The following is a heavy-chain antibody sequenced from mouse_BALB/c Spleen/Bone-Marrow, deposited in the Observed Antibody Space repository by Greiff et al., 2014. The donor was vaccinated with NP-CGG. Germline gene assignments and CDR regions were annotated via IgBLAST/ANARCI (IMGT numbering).Heavy chain of an antibody. CDR1: DHTFTTYW. V-gene: IGHV1-7*01. CDR3: ARYWDTY. CDR2: IDPRTGYT. D-gene: IGHD3-3*01. Sequence: QVQLQQSGAELAKPRASVKMSCKASDHTFTTYWMHWVKQRPGQGLEWIGYIDPRTGYTEYNQKFKDKATLTADKSSNIAYMQLTSLTSEDSAVYYCARYWDTYWGQGTLVTVSA. J-gene: IGHJ3*01.